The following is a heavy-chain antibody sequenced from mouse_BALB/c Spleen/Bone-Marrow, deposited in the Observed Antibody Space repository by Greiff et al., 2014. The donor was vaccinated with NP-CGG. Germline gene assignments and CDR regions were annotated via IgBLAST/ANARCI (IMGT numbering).Heavy chain of an antibody. J-gene: IGHJ2*01. CDR1: GFSLSRYS. D-gene: IGHD2-10*02. CDR3: ARLYGNYGGYFDY. CDR2: IWGGGST. V-gene: IGHV2-6-4*01. Sequence: VKLVESGPGLVAPSQSLSITCTVSGFSLSRYSVHWVRQPPGKGLEWLEMIWGGGSTDYNSALKSRLSISKDNSKSQVFLKMNILQTDDTAMYYCARLYGNYGGYFDYWGQGTTLTVSS.